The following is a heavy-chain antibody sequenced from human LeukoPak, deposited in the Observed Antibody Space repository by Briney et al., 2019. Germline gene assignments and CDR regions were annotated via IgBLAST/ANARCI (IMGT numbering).Heavy chain of an antibody. Sequence: GGSLRLSCAASGFTFSSYGMSWVRQAPGKGLEWVSVISGSGGSTYYADSVKGRFTISRDNSKNTLYLQMNSLRAEDTAVYYCAKNLIFGVVTHAGRYDYWGQGTLVTVSS. CDR2: ISGSGGST. J-gene: IGHJ4*02. CDR3: AKNLIFGVVTHAGRYDY. D-gene: IGHD3-3*01. CDR1: GFTFSSYG. V-gene: IGHV3-23*01.